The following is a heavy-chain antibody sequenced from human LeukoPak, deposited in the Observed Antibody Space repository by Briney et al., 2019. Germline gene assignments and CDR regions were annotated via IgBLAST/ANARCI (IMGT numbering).Heavy chain of an antibody. J-gene: IGHJ4*02. CDR3: ARKYYSGSYSFDY. Sequence: NFQGRVTITRDTSANTAYMELSSLRSEDTAVYYCARKYYSGSYSFDYWGQGTLVTVSS. D-gene: IGHD1-26*01. V-gene: IGHV1-3*01.